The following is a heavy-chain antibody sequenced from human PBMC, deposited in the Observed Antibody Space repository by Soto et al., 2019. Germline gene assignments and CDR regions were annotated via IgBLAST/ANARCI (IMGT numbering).Heavy chain of an antibody. V-gene: IGHV3-74*01. Sequence: EVQLVASGGGLVQPGGSLRLSCAASGFTFSSYWMHWVRQAPGKGLVWVSRINSDGSSTSYADSVKGRFTISRDNAKNTLYLQMNSLRAEDTAVYYCARGGIGWNDDFDYWGQGTLVTVSS. CDR1: GFTFSSYW. D-gene: IGHD1-1*01. J-gene: IGHJ4*02. CDR2: INSDGSST. CDR3: ARGGIGWNDDFDY.